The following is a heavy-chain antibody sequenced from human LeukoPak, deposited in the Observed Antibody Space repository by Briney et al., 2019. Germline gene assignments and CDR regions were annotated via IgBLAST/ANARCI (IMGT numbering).Heavy chain of an antibody. CDR1: GGSISSYY. CDR3: ARAHKDCSSTSCPFDY. Sequence: SATLSLTCTASGGSISSYYWSWIRPPPGKGLEWIGYIYYSGSTNYNPSLKSRVTISVDTSKNQFSLKLSSVTAADTAVYYCARAHKDCSSTSCPFDYWGQGTLVTVSS. CDR2: IYYSGST. V-gene: IGHV4-59*01. J-gene: IGHJ4*02. D-gene: IGHD2-2*01.